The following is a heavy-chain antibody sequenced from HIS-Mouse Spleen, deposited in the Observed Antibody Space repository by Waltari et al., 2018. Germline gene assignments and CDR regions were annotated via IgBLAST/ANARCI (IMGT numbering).Heavy chain of an antibody. V-gene: IGHV4-39*07. J-gene: IGHJ2*01. D-gene: IGHD6-13*01. CDR3: AREIPYSSSWYDWYFDL. CDR2: IYYSGRT. Sequence: QLQLQESGPGLVKPSETLSLTCTVSGGSISSSSYYWGWIRQPQGKGLEWIGSIYYSGRTCYNPSLKSRVTRSVDTSKNQFSLKLSSVTAADTAVYYCAREIPYSSSWYDWYFDLWGRGTLVTVSS. CDR1: GGSISSSSYY.